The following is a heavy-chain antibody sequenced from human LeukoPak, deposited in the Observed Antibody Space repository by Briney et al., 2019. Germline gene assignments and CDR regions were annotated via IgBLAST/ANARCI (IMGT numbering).Heavy chain of an antibody. J-gene: IGHJ6*03. CDR1: GFTFDDYA. V-gene: IGHV3-9*01. CDR3: ARQRYSSSSYYYCYYMDV. D-gene: IGHD6-6*01. Sequence: GGSLRLSCAASGFTFDDYAMHWVRQAPGKGLEWVSGISWNSGSIGYADSVKGRFTISRDNAKNSLYLQMNSLRAEDTAVYYCARQRYSSSSYYYCYYMDVWGKGTTVTVSS. CDR2: ISWNSGSI.